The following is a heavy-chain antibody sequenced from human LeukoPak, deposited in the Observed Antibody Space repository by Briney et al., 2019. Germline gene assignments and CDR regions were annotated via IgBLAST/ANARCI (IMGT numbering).Heavy chain of an antibody. J-gene: IGHJ3*02. D-gene: IGHD1-1*01. Sequence: SVKVSCKASGGTFSSYAISWVRQAPGQGLEWMGGIIPIFGTANYAQKFQGRVTITTDESTCTAYMELSSLRSEDTAVYYCARDSGTTRAFDIWGQGTMVTVSS. CDR1: GGTFSSYA. V-gene: IGHV1-69*05. CDR2: IIPIFGTA. CDR3: ARDSGTTRAFDI.